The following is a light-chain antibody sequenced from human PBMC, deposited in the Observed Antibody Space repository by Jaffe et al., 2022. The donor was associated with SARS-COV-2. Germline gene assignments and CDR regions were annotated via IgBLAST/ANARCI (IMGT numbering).Light chain of an antibody. J-gene: IGKJ1*01. Sequence: EIVLTQSPGTLSLSPGERATLSCRASQSVSSNYLAWYQQKPGQAPRLLIYGASSRATGIPDRVSGSGSGTDFTLTISRLEPEDFAVYYCQQYGSFPATFGQGTKVEIK. CDR2: GAS. CDR1: QSVSSNY. V-gene: IGKV3-20*01. CDR3: QQYGSFPAT.